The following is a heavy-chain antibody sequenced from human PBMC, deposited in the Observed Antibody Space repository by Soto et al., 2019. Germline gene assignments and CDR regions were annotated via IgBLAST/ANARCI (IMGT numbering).Heavy chain of an antibody. CDR3: ARGDAFGNRKAFDP. V-gene: IGHV3-33*01. J-gene: IGHJ3*01. D-gene: IGHD3-16*01. CDR2: ISPK. Sequence: QAQLVESGGGLVQPGTSLRLSCAVSGFSFRTYGFHWVRQPPGKGLEWVAVISPKGHSDSVEGRFTISRDNSKDTLYLQKNNLRAEDTGVYYCARGDAFGNRKAFDPWGRGTMVTVSS. CDR1: GFSFRTYG.